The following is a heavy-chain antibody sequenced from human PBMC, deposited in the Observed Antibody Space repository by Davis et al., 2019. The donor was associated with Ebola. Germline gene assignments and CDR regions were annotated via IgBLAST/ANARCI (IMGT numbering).Heavy chain of an antibody. CDR2: IYYSGTS. J-gene: IGHJ4*02. Sequence: SETLSLTCTVSGGSISSYYWSWIRQPPGKRLEWIGFIYYSGTSNYNPSLESRVTISVDTSKNQFSLKLSSVTAADTAVYYCARGPYYYDSSGYYGSGRIDYWGQGTLVTVSS. CDR1: GGSISSYY. D-gene: IGHD3-22*01. CDR3: ARGPYYYDSSGYYGSGRIDY. V-gene: IGHV4-59*01.